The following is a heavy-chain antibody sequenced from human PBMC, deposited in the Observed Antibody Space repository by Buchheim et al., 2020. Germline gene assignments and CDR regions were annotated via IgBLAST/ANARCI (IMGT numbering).Heavy chain of an antibody. Sequence: EVQLVESGGGLVQRGGSLRLSCAASGYSFSSYGINWVRQAPGKGLAWVSYISGDSSLKWYADSVKGRFTISRDPANNLWFRQMNSLRDEDTAVYFCARDRAGYCQTEWGQGT. CDR1: GYSFSSYG. CDR3: ARDRAGYCQTE. V-gene: IGHV3-48*02. D-gene: IGHD3-9*01. J-gene: IGHJ4*02. CDR2: ISGDSSLK.